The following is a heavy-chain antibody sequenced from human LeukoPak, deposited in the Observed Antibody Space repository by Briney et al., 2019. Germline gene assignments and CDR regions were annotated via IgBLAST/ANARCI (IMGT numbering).Heavy chain of an antibody. D-gene: IGHD1-14*01. CDR1: GGSISSSSYY. J-gene: IGHJ3*02. CDR3: ARGRQVLDAFDI. CDR2: IYYSGST. V-gene: IGHV4-39*07. Sequence: SETLSLTCTVSGGSISSSSYYWGWIRQPPGKGLEWIGSIYYSGSTYYNPSLKSRVTISVDTSKNQFSLKLSSVTAADTAVYYCARGRQVLDAFDIWGQGTMVTVSS.